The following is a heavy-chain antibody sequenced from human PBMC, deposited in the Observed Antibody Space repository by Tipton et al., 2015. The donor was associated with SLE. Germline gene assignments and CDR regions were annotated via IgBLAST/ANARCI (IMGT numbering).Heavy chain of an antibody. CDR1: GFTFSHYG. Sequence: SLRLSCAASGFTFSHYGIHWVRQPPGKGLEWVTFIWFDGSTKHYADSVKGRFTISRDDLRNTVYLQMNSLRAEDTAVYYCAISYSSSWYYYYGSDVWGQGTTVTVSS. D-gene: IGHD6-13*01. CDR2: IWFDGSTK. V-gene: IGHV3-33*01. J-gene: IGHJ6*02. CDR3: AISYSSSWYYYYGSDV.